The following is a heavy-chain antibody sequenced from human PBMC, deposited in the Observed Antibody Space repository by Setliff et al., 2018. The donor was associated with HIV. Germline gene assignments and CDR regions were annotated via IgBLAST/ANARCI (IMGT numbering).Heavy chain of an antibody. CDR3: AKLSRLTSLRNAFDI. Sequence: PSETLSLTCTVSGGSISSGSYYWTWIRQPAGKGLEWIGQIYTSGSTYYNPSLKSRVTISIDTSKNQFSLNLSSVTAADSAVYYCAKLSRLTSLRNAFDIWGQGAVVTVSS. D-gene: IGHD3-10*01. V-gene: IGHV4-61*09. CDR2: IYTSGST. CDR1: GGSISSGSYY. J-gene: IGHJ3*02.